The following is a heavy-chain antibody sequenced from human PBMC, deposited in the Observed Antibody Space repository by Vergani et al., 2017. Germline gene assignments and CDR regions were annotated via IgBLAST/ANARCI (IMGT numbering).Heavy chain of an antibody. CDR3: ARTGGSGDYVSYYYYYMDV. D-gene: IGHD4-17*01. CDR1: GGSISSSSYY. J-gene: IGHJ6*03. CDR2: IYYSGST. V-gene: IGHV4-39*07. Sequence: QVQLQESGPGLVKPSETLSLTCTVSGGSISSSSYYWGWIRQPPGKGLEWIGSIYYSGSTYYNPSLKSRVTISVDTSKNQFSLKLSSVTAADTAVYYCARTGGSGDYVSYYYYYMDVWGKGTTVTVSS.